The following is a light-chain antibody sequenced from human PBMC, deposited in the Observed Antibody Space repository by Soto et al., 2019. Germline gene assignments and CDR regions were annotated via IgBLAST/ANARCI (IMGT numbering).Light chain of an antibody. J-gene: IGLJ1*01. CDR3: SSYTSSFKLAV. Sequence: QSVLAQPASVSGSPGQSSTIFCTGTSSDVGGYNYVSWYQQHPGSAPKLMIYDVSSRPSGVSNRFSGSKSGNTASLTISGLQAEDEADYYCSSYTSSFKLAVFGSGTKVTVL. CDR2: DVS. V-gene: IGLV2-14*03. CDR1: SSDVGGYNY.